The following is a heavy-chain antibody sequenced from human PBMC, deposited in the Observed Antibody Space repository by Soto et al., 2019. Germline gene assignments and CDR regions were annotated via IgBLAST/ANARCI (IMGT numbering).Heavy chain of an antibody. CDR2: ITSSSSTI. CDR3: VRDCSSSSCYEDP. Sequence: PGGSLRLSCAASGFTFNTYDMNWVRQAPGEGLEWVSYITSSSSTIKYADSVKGRFTISRDNAKNSLYLQMNSLRAEDTAVYYCVRDCSSSSCYEDPWGRGTLVTVSS. V-gene: IGHV3-48*01. CDR1: GFTFNTYD. J-gene: IGHJ5*02. D-gene: IGHD2-2*01.